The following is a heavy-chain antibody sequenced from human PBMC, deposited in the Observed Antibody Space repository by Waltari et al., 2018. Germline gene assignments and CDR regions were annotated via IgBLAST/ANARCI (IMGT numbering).Heavy chain of an antibody. V-gene: IGHV3-48*02. CDR2: IGVDGSPI. CDR1: GFKIRGFS. J-gene: IGHJ3*01. Sequence: LESGGGLTEPGASLRLSCEASGFKIRGFSMDWVRRAPGTGPEWVAFIGVDGSPIYYADSVRGRLTISRDNAKNVVHLQMNNLRHEDTAVYYCARGYWENSFDLWGPGTTVTVSS. CDR3: ARGYWENSFDL. D-gene: IGHD2-21*01.